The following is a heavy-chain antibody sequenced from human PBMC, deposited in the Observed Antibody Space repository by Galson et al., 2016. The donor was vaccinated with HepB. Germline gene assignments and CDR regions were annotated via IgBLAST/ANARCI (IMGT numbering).Heavy chain of an antibody. CDR3: ATMPYDLWSTYYLAPREGVDY. Sequence: LRLSCAASGLTFRNYGMHWVRQAPGKGLEWVAVIWYDGSYEYYADSVKGRFTISRDNSKSTLYLQMNSLRVEDTAVYYCATMPYDLWSTYYLAPREGVDYWGQGTLVTVSS. J-gene: IGHJ4*02. CDR1: GLTFRNYG. V-gene: IGHV3-33*01. CDR2: IWYDGSYE. D-gene: IGHD3-3*01.